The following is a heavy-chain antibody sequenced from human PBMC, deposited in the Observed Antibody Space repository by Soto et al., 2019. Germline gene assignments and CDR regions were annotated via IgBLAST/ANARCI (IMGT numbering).Heavy chain of an antibody. CDR1: GFTFSSYA. V-gene: IGHV3-30-3*01. J-gene: IGHJ4*02. CDR2: ISYDGSNK. Sequence: QVQLVESGGGVVQPGRSLRLSCAASGFTFSSYAMHWVRQAPGKGLEWVAVISYDGSNKYYADSVKGRFTISRDNSKNTLYLQRNSLRAEDTAVYYCARDSGSWGYYFYYWGQGSLVTVSS. CDR3: ARDSGSWGYYFYY. D-gene: IGHD1-26*01.